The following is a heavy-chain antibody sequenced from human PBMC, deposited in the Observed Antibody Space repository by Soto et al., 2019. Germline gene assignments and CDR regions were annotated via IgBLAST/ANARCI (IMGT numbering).Heavy chain of an antibody. CDR3: AREGGTYYYDSSGLLDY. CDR1: GGSISSGDYY. J-gene: IGHJ4*02. Sequence: QVQLQESGPGLVKPSQTLSLTCTVSGGSISSGDYYWSWIRQPPGKGLEWIGYIYYSGSTYYNPSLKSRVTISVDTSKNQFSLKLSSVTAADTAVYYCAREGGTYYYDSSGLLDYWGQGTLVTVSS. V-gene: IGHV4-30-4*01. D-gene: IGHD3-22*01. CDR2: IYYSGST.